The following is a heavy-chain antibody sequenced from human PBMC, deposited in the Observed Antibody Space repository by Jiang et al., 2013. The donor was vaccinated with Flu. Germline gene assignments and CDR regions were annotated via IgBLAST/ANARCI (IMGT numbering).Heavy chain of an antibody. Sequence: SGISWNSGSIGYADSVKGRFTISRDNAKNSLYLQMNSLRAEDTALYYCAKGREYSSSSGNFDYWGQGTLVTVSS. D-gene: IGHD6-6*01. CDR2: ISWNSGSI. CDR3: AKGREYSSSSGNFDY. V-gene: IGHV3-9*01. J-gene: IGHJ4*02.